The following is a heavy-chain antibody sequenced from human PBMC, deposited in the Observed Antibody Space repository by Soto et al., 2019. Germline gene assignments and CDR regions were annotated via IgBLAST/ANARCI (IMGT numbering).Heavy chain of an antibody. CDR3: ARAGGANYYYYGMDV. Sequence: QVPLVESGGGVVQPGRSLRLSCAASGFTFSSYAMHWVRQAPGKGLEWVAVISYDGSNKYYADSVKGRFTISRDNSKNTLYLQMNSLRAEDTAVYYCARAGGANYYYYGMDVWGQGTTVTVSS. V-gene: IGHV3-30-3*01. D-gene: IGHD1-26*01. J-gene: IGHJ6*02. CDR1: GFTFSSYA. CDR2: ISYDGSNK.